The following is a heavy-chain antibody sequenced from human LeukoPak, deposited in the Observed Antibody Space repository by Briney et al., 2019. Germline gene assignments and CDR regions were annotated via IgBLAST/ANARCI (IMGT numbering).Heavy chain of an antibody. J-gene: IGHJ4*02. CDR1: GGSISSYY. Sequence: PSETLSLTCTVSGGSISSYYWSWIRQPPGKGLEWIGYIYYSGSTNYNPSLKSRVTISVDTSKNQFSLKLSSVTAADTAVYYCARAGHHFDPGIGYWGQGTLVTVSS. V-gene: IGHV4-59*12. CDR3: ARAGHHFDPGIGY. CDR2: IYYSGST. D-gene: IGHD3-9*01.